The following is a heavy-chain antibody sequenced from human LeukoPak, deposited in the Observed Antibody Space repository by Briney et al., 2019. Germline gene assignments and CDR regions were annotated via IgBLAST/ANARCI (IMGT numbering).Heavy chain of an antibody. CDR2: ITASGGST. Sequence: GGSLRLSCASSGFTFNNYAMTWVRQAPGEGLEWVSSITASGGSTYCADSVKGRFTISRDNSKNTLYLQMSSLRAEDTAVYYCARDYPTSGIVTIFDYWGQGTLVTVSS. J-gene: IGHJ4*02. CDR1: GFTFNNYA. CDR3: ARDYPTSGIVTIFDY. D-gene: IGHD1-1*01. V-gene: IGHV3-23*01.